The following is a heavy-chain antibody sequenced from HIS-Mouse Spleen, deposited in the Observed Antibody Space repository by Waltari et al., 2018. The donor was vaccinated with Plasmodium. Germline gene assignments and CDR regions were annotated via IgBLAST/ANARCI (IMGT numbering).Heavy chain of an antibody. J-gene: IGHJ2*01. CDR3: ASSWYWYFDL. CDR1: GFTFSSYW. Sequence: EVQLVESGGGLVQPGGSLRLSCAASGFTFSSYWMSWVRQAPGEGLGWVANIKQDGSGKYYVDSVKGRFTISRDNAKNSLYLQMNSLRAEDTAVYYCASSWYWYFDLWGRGTLVTVSS. V-gene: IGHV3-7*01. CDR2: IKQDGSGK. D-gene: IGHD6-13*01.